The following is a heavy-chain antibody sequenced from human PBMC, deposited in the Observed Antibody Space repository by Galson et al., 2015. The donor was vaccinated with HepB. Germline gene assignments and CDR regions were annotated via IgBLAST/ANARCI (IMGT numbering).Heavy chain of an antibody. J-gene: IGHJ4*02. CDR2: INHGGST. CDR1: GYSISSGYF. CDR3: ARSGYRYCTDCSCQE. D-gene: IGHD2-8*02. Sequence: SETLSLTCTVSGYSISSGYFWGWFRQPPGKGLEWIASINHGGSTYYNPSLRSRVTISVDPSKNQLSLRLNSVTAADTAVYYCARSGYRYCTDCSCQEWGQGTLVTVSS. V-gene: IGHV4-38-2*02.